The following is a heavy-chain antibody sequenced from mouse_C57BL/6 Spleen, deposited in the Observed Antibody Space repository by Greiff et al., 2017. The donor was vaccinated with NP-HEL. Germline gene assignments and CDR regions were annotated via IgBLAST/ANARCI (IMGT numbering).Heavy chain of an antibody. D-gene: IGHD1-1*01. CDR3: ARYGTVVEDYFDY. Sequence: VQLQQPGAELVKPGASVKMSCKASGYTFTSYWITWVKQRPGQGLEWIGDIYPGSGSTNYNEKFKSKATLTVDTSSSTAYMQLSSLTSEDSAVYYCARYGTVVEDYFDYWGQGTTLTVSS. CDR1: GYTFTSYW. V-gene: IGHV1-55*01. J-gene: IGHJ2*01. CDR2: IYPGSGST.